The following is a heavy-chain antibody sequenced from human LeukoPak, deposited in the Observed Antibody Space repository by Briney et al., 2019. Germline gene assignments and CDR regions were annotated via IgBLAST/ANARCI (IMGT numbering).Heavy chain of an antibody. V-gene: IGHV4-59*01. CDR1: GGSISSYY. CDR2: IYYSGST. CDR3: ARVVLGNYDFWSGFNSLPLYYFDY. J-gene: IGHJ4*02. Sequence: PSETLSLTCTVSGGSISSYYWSWIRQPPGKGLEWIGYIYYSGSTNYNPSLKSRVTISVDTSKNQFSLKLSSVTAADTAVYYCARVVLGNYDFWSGFNSLPLYYFDYWGQGTLVTVSS. D-gene: IGHD3-3*01.